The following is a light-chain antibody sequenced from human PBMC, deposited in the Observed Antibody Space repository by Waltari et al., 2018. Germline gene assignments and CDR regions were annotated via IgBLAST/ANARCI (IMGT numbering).Light chain of an antibody. CDR1: QNINRV. CDR2: TAS. CDR3: QQSYNIPFT. J-gene: IGKJ2*01. V-gene: IGKV1-39*01. Sequence: DIQLTQSPSPLSASVGDRVTITCRTSQNINRVLNLYQNKPGDAPKLLIYTASSLQGGVPSRFSGSGSGTEFSLTISSLQPEDFATYYCQQSYNIPFTFGQGTRVDIK.